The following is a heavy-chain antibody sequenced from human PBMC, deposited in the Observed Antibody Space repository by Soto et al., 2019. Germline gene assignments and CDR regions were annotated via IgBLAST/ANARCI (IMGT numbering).Heavy chain of an antibody. CDR3: ATVDNYYGSVF. Sequence: QVQLVESGGGVMEPGTSRRLSCAASGSTFSSYGMHWVREAPGKGLERVAVVWYDGTTKFYPDSVKGRFTISRDNSNNTLYLQMNSLRVEDTAVYYCATVDNYYGSVFWGQGTLVTVSS. CDR1: GSTFSSYG. J-gene: IGHJ4*02. D-gene: IGHD3-10*01. V-gene: IGHV3-33*01. CDR2: VWYDGTTK.